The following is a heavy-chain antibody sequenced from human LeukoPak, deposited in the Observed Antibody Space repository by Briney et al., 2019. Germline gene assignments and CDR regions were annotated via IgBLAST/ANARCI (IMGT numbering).Heavy chain of an antibody. CDR2: IYHSGST. CDR1: GGSISSDGYS. CDR3: ARGSGGIYYGGIDY. J-gene: IGHJ4*02. D-gene: IGHD1-26*01. V-gene: IGHV4-30-2*01. Sequence: SQTLSLTCAVSGGSISSDGYSWSWIRHPPGKGLEWIGYIYHSGSTYYNPSLKSRATISVDRSKNQFSLNLSSATAADTAVYYCARGSGGIYYGGIDYWGQGTLVIVSS.